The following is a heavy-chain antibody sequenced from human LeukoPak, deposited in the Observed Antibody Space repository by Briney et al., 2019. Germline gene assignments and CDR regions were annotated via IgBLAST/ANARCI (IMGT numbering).Heavy chain of an antibody. CDR2: INASNGNT. Sequence: ASVKVSCKASGYTFTSYVMHWVRQAPGQRLEWMGWINASNGNTKYSQKFQGRVTITRDTSASTAYMELSSLRSEDTAVYYCATGYSYGSRGLDYWGQGTLVTVSS. V-gene: IGHV1-3*01. J-gene: IGHJ4*02. D-gene: IGHD5-18*01. CDR3: ATGYSYGSRGLDY. CDR1: GYTFTSYV.